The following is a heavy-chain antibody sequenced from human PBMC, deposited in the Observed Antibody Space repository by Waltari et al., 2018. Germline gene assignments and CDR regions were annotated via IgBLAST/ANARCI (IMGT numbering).Heavy chain of an antibody. J-gene: IGHJ5*02. D-gene: IGHD2-15*01. CDR1: GYSISSGHY. CDR3: ARHEDLYCSGGSCYSGWFDP. Sequence: QVQLQESCPGLVKPSETLSLPCAVSGYSISSGHYWGWLRQPPGKGLEWIGSINHSGSTYYNPSLNSRVTISVDTSKNQFSLKLSSVTAADTAVYYCARHEDLYCSGGSCYSGWFDPWGQGTLVTVSS. V-gene: IGHV4-38-2*01. CDR2: INHSGST.